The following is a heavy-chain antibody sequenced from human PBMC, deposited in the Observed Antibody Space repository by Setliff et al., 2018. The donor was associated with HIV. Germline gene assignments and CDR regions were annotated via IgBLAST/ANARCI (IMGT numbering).Heavy chain of an antibody. CDR3: AGSRGYFVKAE. CDR1: GFTFSTHW. J-gene: IGHJ4*02. D-gene: IGHD3-22*01. V-gene: IGHV3-7*01. Sequence: PGGSLRLSCAASGFTFSTHWMSWVRQAPGKGLDWVANINPDGSENHYVASVKGRFTISRDNAKDSLYLQMNSLRGEDTAVYYCAGSRGYFVKAEWGQGTLVTVSS. CDR2: INPDGSEN.